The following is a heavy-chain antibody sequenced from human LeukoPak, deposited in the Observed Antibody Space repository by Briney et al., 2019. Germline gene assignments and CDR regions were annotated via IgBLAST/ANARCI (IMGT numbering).Heavy chain of an antibody. Sequence: SETLSLTCTVSGYSISSSYYWSWIRPPAGKGLEWTGRIYTSGSTNYNPSLKSRVTISVDTSKNQFSLKLRSVTAADTAVYYCARLTGYTSESWFDPWGQGTLVTVSS. CDR1: GYSISSSYY. D-gene: IGHD3-9*01. J-gene: IGHJ5*02. CDR2: IYTSGST. V-gene: IGHV4-4*07. CDR3: ARLTGYTSESWFDP.